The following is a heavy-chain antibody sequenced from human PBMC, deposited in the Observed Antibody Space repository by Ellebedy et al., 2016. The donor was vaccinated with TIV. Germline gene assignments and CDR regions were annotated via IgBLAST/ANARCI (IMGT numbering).Heavy chain of an antibody. V-gene: IGHV4-4*07. CDR2: IYSSGRA. D-gene: IGHD6-13*01. J-gene: IGHJ4*02. CDR1: GGSISGYY. CDR3: ARDRSFSSTTGLFDY. Sequence: MPSETLSLTCSVSGGSISGYYWSWIRQPAGKGLEWIGRIYSSGRATYNPSLESRVTMSVDTSKNQLSLKLSFVTAADTAIYYCARDRSFSSTTGLFDYWGQGTRVSASS.